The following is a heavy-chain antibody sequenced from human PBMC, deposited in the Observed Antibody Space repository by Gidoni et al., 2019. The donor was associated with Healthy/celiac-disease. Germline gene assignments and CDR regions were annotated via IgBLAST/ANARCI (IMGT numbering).Heavy chain of an antibody. V-gene: IGHV3-30*18. Sequence: QLQLVESGGGVVQPGRCLRLTCSAPRFTLSHSGLHWVRQAPGQGLGWVSVISYDGSNKNHADSVKGRFTISRDNSKNTLYLQMNSLRADDTAVYYCAKDSTYYDFWSGYVFDYWGQGTLVTVSS. J-gene: IGHJ4*02. CDR1: RFTLSHSG. D-gene: IGHD3-3*01. CDR3: AKDSTYYDFWSGYVFDY. CDR2: ISYDGSNK.